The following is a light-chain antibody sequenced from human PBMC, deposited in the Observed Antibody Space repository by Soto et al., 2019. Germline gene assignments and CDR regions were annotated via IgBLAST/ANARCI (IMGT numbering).Light chain of an antibody. CDR3: SSYTSSSPV. Sequence: QSALTQPASVSGSPGQSITISCTGTSSDVGGYNYVSRYQQHPGKAPKLMIYEVSNRPSGVSNRFSGSKSGNTASLTISGLQAEDEADYYCSSYTSSSPVFGGGTKLTVL. V-gene: IGLV2-14*01. J-gene: IGLJ3*02. CDR1: SSDVGGYNY. CDR2: EVS.